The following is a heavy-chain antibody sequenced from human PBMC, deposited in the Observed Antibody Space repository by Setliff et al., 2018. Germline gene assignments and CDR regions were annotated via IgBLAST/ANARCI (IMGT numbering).Heavy chain of an antibody. Sequence: ASVKVSCKASGYTFTTYAMSWMRQAPGQGLEWMGWINTNTGNPSYAQGFTGRFVFSLDTSVSTAYLQISSVKAEGTAGYYGARGYCSGGSCADFDYWGQGTLVTVSS. CDR2: INTNTGNP. D-gene: IGHD2-15*01. CDR3: ARGYCSGGSCADFDY. CDR1: GYTFTTYA. V-gene: IGHV7-4-1*02. J-gene: IGHJ4*02.